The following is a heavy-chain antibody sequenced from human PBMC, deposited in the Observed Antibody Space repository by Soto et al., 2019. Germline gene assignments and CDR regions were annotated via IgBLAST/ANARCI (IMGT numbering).Heavy chain of an antibody. CDR1: GGTFSSYA. CDR2: ISAYNGNT. CDR3: AYEFDYSSALYY. Sequence: ASVKVSCKASGGTFSSYAISWVRQAPGQGLEWMGWISAYNGNTNYAQSFRGRVIMTIDTSTTTGYMEMRGLRSDDTALYYCAYEFDYSSALYYWGQGTPVTVSS. V-gene: IGHV1-18*01. D-gene: IGHD4-4*01. J-gene: IGHJ4*02.